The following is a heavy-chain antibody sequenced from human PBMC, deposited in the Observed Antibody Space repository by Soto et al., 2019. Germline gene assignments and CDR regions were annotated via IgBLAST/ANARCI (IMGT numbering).Heavy chain of an antibody. CDR2: IDPSDSYT. V-gene: IGHV5-10-1*01. J-gene: IGHJ5*02. CDR3: ARHAGDILTGYDENWFDP. Sequence: GESLKISCKGSGYSFTSYWISWVRQMPGKGLEWMGRIDPSDSYTNYSPSFQGHVTISADKSISTAYLQWSSLKASDTAMYYCARHAGDILTGYDENWFDPWGQGTLVPVSS. D-gene: IGHD3-9*01. CDR1: GYSFTSYW.